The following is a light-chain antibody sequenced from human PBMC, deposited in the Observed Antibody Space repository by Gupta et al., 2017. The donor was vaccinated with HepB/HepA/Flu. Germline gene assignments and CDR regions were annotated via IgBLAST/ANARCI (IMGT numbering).Light chain of an antibody. J-gene: IGKJ4*01. Sequence: EIVFTHSPATLSLSAGERATLSCRASQSVSSYLPWYQQKPGQAPRLLLYGASNRATGIPARFSGSGSGTDFTLTISLLEPEDFAVYYCQQPSNWLSLTFGGGTKVEIK. CDR1: QSVSSY. CDR2: GAS. CDR3: QQPSNWLSLT. V-gene: IGKV3-11*01.